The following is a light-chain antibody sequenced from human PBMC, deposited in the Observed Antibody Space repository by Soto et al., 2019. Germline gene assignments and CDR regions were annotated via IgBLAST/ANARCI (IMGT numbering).Light chain of an antibody. CDR3: HQYYNWPYT. J-gene: IGKJ2*01. V-gene: IGKV3-15*01. CDR2: GAS. CDR1: QSVSRN. Sequence: EIVMTQSPATLSVSPGERVTLSCRASQSVSRNLAWYQQKPGQAPRLLIYGASTRATSIPARFSGSGSGTEFTLTISSLQSEDFAVYYCHQYYNWPYTFGQGTNLEIK.